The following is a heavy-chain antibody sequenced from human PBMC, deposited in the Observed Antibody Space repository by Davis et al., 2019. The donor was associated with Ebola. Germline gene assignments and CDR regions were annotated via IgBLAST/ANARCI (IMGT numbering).Heavy chain of an antibody. CDR2: ISAYNGNT. Sequence: AASVKVSCKASGYTFTSYGISWVRRAPGQGLEWMGWISAYNGNTNYAQKLQGRVTMTRDTSAGTAYMEMNSLTSEDTAVYYCARTFVGGWLFDYWGQGTLVTVSS. CDR1: GYTFTSYG. D-gene: IGHD1-26*01. J-gene: IGHJ4*02. V-gene: IGHV1-18*04. CDR3: ARTFVGGWLFDY.